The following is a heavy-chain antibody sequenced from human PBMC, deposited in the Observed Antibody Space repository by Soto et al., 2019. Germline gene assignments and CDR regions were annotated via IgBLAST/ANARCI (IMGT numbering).Heavy chain of an antibody. Sequence: GASVKVSCKASGGTFSSYTISWVRQAPGQGLEWMGRIIPILGIANYAQKFQGRVTITADKSTSTAYMELSSLRSEDTAVYYCARDTNDFWSGPWGPGTLVTVSS. CDR2: IIPILGIA. D-gene: IGHD3-3*01. CDR3: ARDTNDFWSGP. J-gene: IGHJ5*02. V-gene: IGHV1-69*04. CDR1: GGTFSSYT.